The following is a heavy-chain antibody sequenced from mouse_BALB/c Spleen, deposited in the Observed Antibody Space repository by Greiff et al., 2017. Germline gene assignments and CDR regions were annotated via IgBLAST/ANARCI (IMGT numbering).Heavy chain of an antibody. J-gene: IGHJ4*01. CDR3: AREGVVAYYYAMDY. Sequence: DVMLVESGGGLVQPGGSRKLSCAASGFTFSSFGMHWVRQAPEKGLEWVAYISSGSSTIYYADTVKGRFTISRDNPKNTLFLQMTSLRSEDTAMYYCAREGVVAYYYAMDYWGQGTSVTVSS. CDR1: GFTFSSFG. V-gene: IGHV5-17*02. D-gene: IGHD1-1*01. CDR2: ISSGSSTI.